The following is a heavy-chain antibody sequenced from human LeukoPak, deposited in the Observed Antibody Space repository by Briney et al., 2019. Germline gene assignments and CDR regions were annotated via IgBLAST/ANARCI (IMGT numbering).Heavy chain of an antibody. CDR2: IYYSGST. CDR3: ARHPTALVSYGFDP. Sequence: SETLSLTCTVSGGSFSNYYWSWIRQPPGKGLEWIGYIYYSGSTNYNPSLKNRVTISVDTSKNQLSLNLSSVTAADTAVYYCARHPTALVSYGFDPWGQGTLVTVSS. CDR1: GGSFSNYY. J-gene: IGHJ5*02. V-gene: IGHV4-59*08. D-gene: IGHD5-18*01.